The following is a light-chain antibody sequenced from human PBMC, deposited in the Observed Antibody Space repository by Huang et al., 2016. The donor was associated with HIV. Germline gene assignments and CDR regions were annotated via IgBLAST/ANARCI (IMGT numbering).Light chain of an antibody. Sequence: DIQMTQSPSTLSAFVGDRLTTTCRASQNISSWLAWYQQKPGKAPRLLIYKISSLESGVRSRFSGRGSGTEFTLTNSSLQPDDIGTYYCQYGETFGQGSKVEVK. CDR1: QNISSW. CDR3: QYGET. CDR2: KIS. J-gene: IGKJ1*01. V-gene: IGKV1-5*03.